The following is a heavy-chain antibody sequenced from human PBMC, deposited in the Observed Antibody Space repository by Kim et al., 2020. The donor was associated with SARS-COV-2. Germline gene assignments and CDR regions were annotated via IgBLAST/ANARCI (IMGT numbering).Heavy chain of an antibody. CDR1: GFTFSSYS. V-gene: IGHV3-21*01. Sequence: GGSLRLSCAASGFTFSSYSMNWVRQAPGKGLEWVSSISSSSSYIYYADSVKGRFTISRDNAKNSLYLQMNSLRAEDTAVYYCAREEEMATIRNFQHWGQGTLVTVSS. D-gene: IGHD5-12*01. J-gene: IGHJ1*01. CDR2: ISSSSSYI. CDR3: AREEEMATIRNFQH.